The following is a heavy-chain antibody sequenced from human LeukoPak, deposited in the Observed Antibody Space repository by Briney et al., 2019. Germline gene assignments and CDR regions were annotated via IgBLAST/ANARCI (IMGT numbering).Heavy chain of an antibody. V-gene: IGHV3-49*03. CDR2: IRSKTYGGAI. J-gene: IGHJ6*03. D-gene: IGHD4-17*01. CDR3: ARDQLGGDPDDYYYYYMDV. CDR1: GFFFGAYA. Sequence: QPGGSLRLSCTTSGFFFGAYAMSWFRQAPGKGLEWVGFIRSKTYGGAIECAASVKGRFTISRDDSKGIAYLQMNSLKTEDTAVYYCARDQLGGDPDDYYYYYMDVWGKGTTVTVSS.